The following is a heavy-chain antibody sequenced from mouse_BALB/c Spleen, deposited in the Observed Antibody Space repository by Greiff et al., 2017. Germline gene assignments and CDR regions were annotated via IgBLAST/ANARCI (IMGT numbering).Heavy chain of an antibody. CDR1: GFTFSSFG. J-gene: IGHJ4*01. CDR2: ISSGSSTI. Sequence: EVKLVESGGGLVQPGGSRKLSCAASGFTFSSFGMHWVRQAPEKGLEWVAYISSGSSTIYYADTVKGRFTISRDNPKNTLFLQMTSLRSEDTAMYYCARDYYGYAMDYWGQGTSVTVSS. CDR3: ARDYYGYAMDY. V-gene: IGHV5-17*02. D-gene: IGHD2-1*01.